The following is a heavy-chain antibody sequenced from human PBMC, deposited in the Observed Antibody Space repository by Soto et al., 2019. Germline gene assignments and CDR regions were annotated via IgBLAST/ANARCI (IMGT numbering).Heavy chain of an antibody. V-gene: IGHV5-51*01. D-gene: IGHD2-15*01. CDR1: GHTFTSYY. CDR2: IYPGDSDT. Sequence: ASVKVSCKASGHTFTSYYMHWVRQAPGQGLEWMGIIYPGDSDTRYSPSFQGQVTISADKSISTAYLQWSSLKASDTAMYYCARQGVRVAATPFDYWRQGTLVTVSS. CDR3: ARQGVRVAATPFDY. J-gene: IGHJ4*02.